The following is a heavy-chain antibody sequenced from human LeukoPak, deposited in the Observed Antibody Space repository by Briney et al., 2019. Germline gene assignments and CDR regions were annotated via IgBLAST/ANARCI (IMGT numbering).Heavy chain of an antibody. V-gene: IGHV4-39*01. D-gene: IGHD2-8*01. CDR1: GASISTTNYY. Sequence: PSETLSLTCSVSGASISTTNYYWGWIRQPPGKGLEWIGSIYYTGSTYNGPSLKGRVTVSVDTSKNHFSLRLNSVTAADTAVYYCARHRGRNGGYSFDDWGQGTLVTVSS. CDR3: ARHRGRNGGYSFDD. J-gene: IGHJ4*02. CDR2: IYYTGST.